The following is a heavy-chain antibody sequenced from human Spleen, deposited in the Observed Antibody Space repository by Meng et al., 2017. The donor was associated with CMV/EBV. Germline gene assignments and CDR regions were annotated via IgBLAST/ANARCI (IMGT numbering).Heavy chain of an antibody. CDR2: IRYDGSNK. Sequence: GESLKISCAASGFTFSSYGMHWVRQAPGKGLEWVAFIRYDGSNKYYADSVKGRFTITRDNSKDTLYLQMDRLRPEDTAIYYCAKGCSDYKCYIESWGQGALVTVSS. J-gene: IGHJ4*02. CDR1: GFTFSSYG. V-gene: IGHV3-30*02. CDR3: AKGCSDYKCYIES. D-gene: IGHD3-10*01.